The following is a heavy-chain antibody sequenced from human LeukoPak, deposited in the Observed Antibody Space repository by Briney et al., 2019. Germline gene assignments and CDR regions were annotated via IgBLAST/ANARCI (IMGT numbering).Heavy chain of an antibody. V-gene: IGHV3-74*01. Sequence: GWALRLSCAASGFTFSSYWLSWVRQAPGKGVVGVSRINSIGCTTNYENSVNALFIISSNNAKNTLYLQMSSLSAEDTAVYYCVWMSPPAGWGQGTLVTVSS. CDR2: INSIGCTT. D-gene: IGHD3-3*01. J-gene: IGHJ4*02. CDR1: GFTFSSYW. CDR3: VWMSPPAG.